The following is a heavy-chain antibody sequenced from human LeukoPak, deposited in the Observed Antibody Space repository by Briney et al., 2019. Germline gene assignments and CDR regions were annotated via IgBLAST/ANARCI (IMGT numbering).Heavy chain of an antibody. D-gene: IGHD3-10*01. CDR1: GGSISSSSYY. CDR2: IYYSGST. J-gene: IGHJ6*03. CDR3: AGDKITMVRGVITYYMDV. V-gene: IGHV4-39*07. Sequence: SETLSLTCTVSGGSISSSSYYWGWIRQPPGKGLEWIGSIYYSGSTYYNPSLKSRVTISVDTSKNQCSLKLSSVTAADTAVYYCAGDKITMVRGVITYYMDVWGKGTTVTVSS.